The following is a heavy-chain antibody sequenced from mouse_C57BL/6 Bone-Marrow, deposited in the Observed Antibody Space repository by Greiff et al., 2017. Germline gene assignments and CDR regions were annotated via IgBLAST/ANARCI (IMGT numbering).Heavy chain of an antibody. CDR3: SYDNVYYYAMDY. CDR2: IYPRSGNT. V-gene: IGHV1-81*01. CDR1: GYTFTSYG. D-gene: IGHD2-4*01. J-gene: IGHJ4*01. Sequence: QVQLKQSGAELARPGASVKLSCKASGYTFTSYGISWVKQRTGQGLEWIGEIYPRSGNTNYNEKFKGKATLTADKSSSTAYMELRSLTSEDSAVYFCSYDNVYYYAMDYWGQGTSVTVSS.